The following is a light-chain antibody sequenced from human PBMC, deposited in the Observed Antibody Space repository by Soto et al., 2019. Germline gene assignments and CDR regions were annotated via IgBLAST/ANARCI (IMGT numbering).Light chain of an antibody. CDR1: QSISSY. J-gene: IGKJ5*01. V-gene: IGKV1-39*01. CDR2: AAS. CDR3: QQSYSTPIT. Sequence: DTPMTQSRSSLSSSVGDRFTITCRASQSISSYLNWYQQKPGKAPKLLIYAASSLQSGVPSRFSGSGSGTDFTLTISSLQPEDFATYYCQQSYSTPITFGQGTRLEIK.